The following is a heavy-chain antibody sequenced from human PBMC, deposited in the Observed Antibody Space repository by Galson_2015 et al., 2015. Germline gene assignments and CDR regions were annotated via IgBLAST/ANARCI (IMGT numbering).Heavy chain of an antibody. CDR2: ITSSSSTI. D-gene: IGHD1-1*01. Sequence: SLRLSCAASGFTFSSYSMNWVRQAPGKGLEWVSYITSSSSTIYYADSVKGRFTISRDNAKNSLYLQMNSLRVEDTAVYYCARTTGTTPPRFDYWSQGTLVTVSS. J-gene: IGHJ4*02. CDR3: ARTTGTTPPRFDY. V-gene: IGHV3-48*01. CDR1: GFTFSSYS.